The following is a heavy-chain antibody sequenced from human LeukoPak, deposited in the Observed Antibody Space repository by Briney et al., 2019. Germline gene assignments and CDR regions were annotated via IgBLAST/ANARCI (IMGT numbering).Heavy chain of an antibody. Sequence: GGSLRLSCAASGFTLSSFWMSWVRQAPGKGLEWVANIKQDGNEKYYADSVKGRFTISRDNAKNSLYLQMNSLRAEDTAVFYCARGQWPDFWGQGTLLIVSS. CDR1: GFTLSSFW. D-gene: IGHD6-19*01. CDR2: IKQDGNEK. V-gene: IGHV3-7*02. CDR3: ARGQWPDF. J-gene: IGHJ4*02.